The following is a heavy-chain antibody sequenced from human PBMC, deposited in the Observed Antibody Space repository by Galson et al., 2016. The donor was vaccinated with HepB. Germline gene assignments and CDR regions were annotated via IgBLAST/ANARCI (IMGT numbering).Heavy chain of an antibody. V-gene: IGHV2-70*01. CDR3: ARFDFGGNFLDY. CDR2: IDWDGDQ. CDR1: GFSLTTRGMC. D-gene: IGHD4-23*01. J-gene: IGHJ4*02. Sequence: PALVKPTQTLTLTCTFTGFSLTTRGMCVSWIRQPPGEALEWLALIDWDGDQYYTTSLKTRLTISKGTSKNQVLLTMTNMDPVDTATYYCARFDFGGNFLDYWGQGTLVTVSS.